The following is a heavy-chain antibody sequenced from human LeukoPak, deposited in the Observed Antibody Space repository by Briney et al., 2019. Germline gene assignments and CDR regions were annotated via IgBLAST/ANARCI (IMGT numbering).Heavy chain of an antibody. D-gene: IGHD3-3*01. Sequence: GGSLTLTCAASGFTFSSYGMHWVRQPPATGQERVAIIRYDGSNKYFADSVRDQFTISRENSKNTLYLQMNSLRAEDTAVYYCAKDRRIWSGYSEFDYWGQRTLVTVSS. CDR1: GFTFSSYG. V-gene: IGHV3-30*02. CDR3: AKDRRIWSGYSEFDY. J-gene: IGHJ4*02. CDR2: IRYDGSNK.